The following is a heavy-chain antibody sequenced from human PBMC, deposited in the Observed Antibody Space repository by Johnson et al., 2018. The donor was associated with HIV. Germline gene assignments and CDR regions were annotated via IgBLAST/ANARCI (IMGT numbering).Heavy chain of an antibody. CDR1: GFTFSRYS. CDR2: ISYDGRKK. V-gene: IGHV3-30*04. D-gene: IGHD3-16*01. CDR3: AREGRGSPDGFDI. Sequence: QVQLVESGGGLVQPGGSLRLSCAASGFTFSRYSMHWVRQAPGTGLPWVAHISYDGRKKYYTESLRGRFTISRDNSNNTLYLQMNTLRTEEPAVYYCAREGRGSPDGFDIWGQGTMVTVSS. J-gene: IGHJ3*02.